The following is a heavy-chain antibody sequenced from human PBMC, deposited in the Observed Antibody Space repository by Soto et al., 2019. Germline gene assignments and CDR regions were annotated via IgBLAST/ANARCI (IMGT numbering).Heavy chain of an antibody. V-gene: IGHV4-31*03. J-gene: IGHJ4*02. D-gene: IGHD3-22*01. CDR1: GGSVSSNIYY. CDR2: IYYSGST. CDR3: ARGYDYDSGGYLFDY. Sequence: PSETLSLTCSVSGGSVSSNIYYWTWTRQHPGKGPEWIGHIYYSGSTYYNPSLKSRVTISLDMSKNQFSLKLTSVSAADTAVYYCARGYDYDSGGYLFDYWGQGTLVT.